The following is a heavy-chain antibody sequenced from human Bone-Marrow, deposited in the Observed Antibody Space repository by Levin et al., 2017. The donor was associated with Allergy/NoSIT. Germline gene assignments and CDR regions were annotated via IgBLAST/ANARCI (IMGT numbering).Heavy chain of an antibody. CDR1: GYSFTSYW. CDR2: IYPGDSDT. Sequence: GESLKISCKGSGYSFTSYWIAWVRQMPGKGLEWMGIIYPGDSDTRYSPSFQGQVTISADKSINTAYLQWSSLKASDTAIYYCARQRGSLAGAFDSWGQGTMVTVSS. D-gene: IGHD7-27*01. CDR3: ARQRGSLAGAFDS. J-gene: IGHJ3*02. V-gene: IGHV5-51*01.